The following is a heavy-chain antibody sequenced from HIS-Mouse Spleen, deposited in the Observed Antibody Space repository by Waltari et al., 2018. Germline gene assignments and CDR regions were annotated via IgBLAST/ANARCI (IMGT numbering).Heavy chain of an antibody. V-gene: IGHV3-33*01. J-gene: IGHJ4*02. CDR1: GFTFSSYG. CDR2: IWYDGSNK. CDR3: ARSTGIAAIADYFDY. D-gene: IGHD6-13*01. Sequence: QVQLVESGGGVVQPGRSLRLSCAASGFTFSSYGMHWVRQAPGKGLEWVAVIWYDGSNKYYADSVKGRFTISRDNSKNTLYLQMNSLRAEDTAVYYCARSTGIAAIADYFDYWGQGTLVTVSS.